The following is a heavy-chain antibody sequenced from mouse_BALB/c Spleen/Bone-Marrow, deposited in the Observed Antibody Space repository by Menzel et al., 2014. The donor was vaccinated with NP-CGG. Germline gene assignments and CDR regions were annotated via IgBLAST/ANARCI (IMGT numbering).Heavy chain of an antibody. V-gene: IGHV1S81*02. CDR2: INPSNGGT. Sequence: VKLMESGAELVKPGASVKLSCKASGYTFTSYCMYWVKQRPGQGLEWIGEINPSNGGTNFNEKFKSKATLTVDKSSSTAYMQLSSLTFEDSAIYYCTRPYYGYVGYAYWGQGTQVTVSA. J-gene: IGHJ3*01. CDR1: GYTFTSYC. D-gene: IGHD1-2*01. CDR3: TRPYYGYVGYAY.